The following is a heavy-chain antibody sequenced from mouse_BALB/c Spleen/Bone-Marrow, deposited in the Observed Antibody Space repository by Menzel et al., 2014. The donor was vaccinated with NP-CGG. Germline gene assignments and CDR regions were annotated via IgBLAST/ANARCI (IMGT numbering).Heavy chain of an antibody. J-gene: IGHJ1*01. CDR3: TRSDGYYVPHWYFDV. CDR1: GYTFTSYY. V-gene: IGHV1S81*02. D-gene: IGHD2-3*01. Sequence: VQLQQSGAELVKPGASVKLSCKASGYTFTSYYMYWVKQRPGQGLEWIGEINPSNGGTNFNEKFKSKATLTVDKSSSTAYMQLSSLTSEDFAVYYCTRSDGYYVPHWYFDVWGAGTTVTVSS. CDR2: INPSNGGT.